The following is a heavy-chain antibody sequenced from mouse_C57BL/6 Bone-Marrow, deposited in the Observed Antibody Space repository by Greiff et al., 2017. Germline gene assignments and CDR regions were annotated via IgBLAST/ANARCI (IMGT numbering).Heavy chain of an antibody. CDR3: ARDAGDYDGRVFAY. V-gene: IGHV7-1*01. D-gene: IGHD2-4*01. CDR1: GFTFSDFY. CDR2: SRNKASDYTT. J-gene: IGHJ3*01. Sequence: EVKVVASGGGLVQSGRSMRLSCATSGFTFSDFYMEWVRQAPGKGLEWIAASRNKASDYTTEYSASVKGLFIVSRDTSQSILYLQMTALRAEDTAIYYCARDAGDYDGRVFAYWGQGTLVTVSA.